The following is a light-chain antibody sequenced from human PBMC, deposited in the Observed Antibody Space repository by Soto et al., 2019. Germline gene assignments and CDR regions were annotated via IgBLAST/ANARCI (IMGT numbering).Light chain of an antibody. CDR3: QSYDTPVYV. Sequence: QSVLTQPPSVSVAPGQRVTISCTGSSSNIGAGYDVHWYQQLPGAAPKLLIYGNSNRPSGVPDRFSGSRSGTSASLAITGLQPEDEADYYCQSYDTPVYVFGGGTKLTVL. CDR1: SSNIGAGYD. CDR2: GNS. V-gene: IGLV1-40*01. J-gene: IGLJ2*01.